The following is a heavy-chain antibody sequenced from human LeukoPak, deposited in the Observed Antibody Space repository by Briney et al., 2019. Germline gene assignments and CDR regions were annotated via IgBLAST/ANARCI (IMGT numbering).Heavy chain of an antibody. J-gene: IGHJ6*02. Sequence: SETLSLTCTVSGXSISSYYGSWIRQPPGKGLECIGSISHTGSTYYNPSLKSRVTISVDSSKNQFSLKLSSVTAADTAVYYCAREGYFYGMDVWGQGTTVTVSS. V-gene: IGHV4-59*12. D-gene: IGHD2/OR15-2a*01. CDR2: ISHTGST. CDR3: AREGYFYGMDV. CDR1: GXSISSYY.